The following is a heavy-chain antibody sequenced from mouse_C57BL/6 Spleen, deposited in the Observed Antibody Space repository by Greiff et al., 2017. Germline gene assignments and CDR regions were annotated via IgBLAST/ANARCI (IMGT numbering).Heavy chain of an antibody. Sequence: QVQLQQPGAELVKPGASVKMSCKASGYTFTSYWITWVKQRPGQGLEWIGDIYPSSGYTNYNEKFKGKATLTVDTSSSTAYMQLSSLTSEDSAVYYCARRCDNMANGDWGQGTTVTASA. CDR3: ARRCDNMANGD. CDR2: IYPSSGYT. J-gene: IGHJ4*01. CDR1: GYTFTSYW. V-gene: IGHV1-55*01. D-gene: IGHD1-1*02.